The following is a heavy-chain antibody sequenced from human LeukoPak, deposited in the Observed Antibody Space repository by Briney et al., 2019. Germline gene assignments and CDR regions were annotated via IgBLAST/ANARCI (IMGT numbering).Heavy chain of an antibody. J-gene: IGHJ3*02. D-gene: IGHD3-10*01. V-gene: IGHV3-64*04. Sequence: GGSLRLSCSASGFTFSTYGMHWVRQGPGKGLEQVAAISTNGGITVYADSVKGRFTISRDNSKNTLYLQMNSLRAEDTAVYYCARGLDSGSAFDIWGQGTMVTVSS. CDR3: ARGLDSGSAFDI. CDR2: ISTNGGIT. CDR1: GFTFSTYG.